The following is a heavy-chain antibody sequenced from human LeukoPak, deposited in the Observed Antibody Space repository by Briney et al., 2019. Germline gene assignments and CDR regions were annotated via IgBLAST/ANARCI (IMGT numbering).Heavy chain of an antibody. CDR1: GGSISSYY. CDR3: ARDCKETPYSSSRVAYYYYYMDV. D-gene: IGHD6-6*01. J-gene: IGHJ6*03. V-gene: IGHV4-4*07. Sequence: KPSETLSLTCTVSGGSISSYYGSWIRQPAGKGLEWVGRIYTSGSTNYNPSLKSRVTMSVDTSKNQFSLKLSSVTAADTAVYYCARDCKETPYSSSRVAYYYYYMDVWGKGTTVTVSS. CDR2: IYTSGST.